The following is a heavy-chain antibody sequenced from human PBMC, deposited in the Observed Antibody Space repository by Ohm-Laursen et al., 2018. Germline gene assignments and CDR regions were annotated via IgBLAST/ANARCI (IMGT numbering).Heavy chain of an antibody. CDR1: GFTFSSYW. D-gene: IGHD3-22*01. Sequence: SLRLSCAAFGFTFSSYWMSWVRQAPGKGLEWVANIKPDGTEKSYVDSVKGRFTISRDNAKNSLYLQMSSLRAEDTAVYYCARDVNYYDSSGYYDAFDIWGQGTMVTVSS. CDR2: IKPDGTEK. V-gene: IGHV3-7*01. CDR3: ARDVNYYDSSGYYDAFDI. J-gene: IGHJ3*02.